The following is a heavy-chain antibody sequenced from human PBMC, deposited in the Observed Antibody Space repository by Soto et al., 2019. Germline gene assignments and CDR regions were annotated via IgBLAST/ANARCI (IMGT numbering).Heavy chain of an antibody. CDR3: AKTLRIFTGAFDI. J-gene: IGHJ3*02. V-gene: IGHV3-23*01. D-gene: IGHD2-15*01. Sequence: EVQLLESGGGLVQPGGSLRLSCAASGFTFSSYAMSWVRQAPGKGLEWVSAISGSGGSTYYADSVKGRFTISRDNSKNTLYLQMNSLTAEDTAVYYCAKTLRIFTGAFDIWGQGTMVTVSS. CDR2: ISGSGGST. CDR1: GFTFSSYA.